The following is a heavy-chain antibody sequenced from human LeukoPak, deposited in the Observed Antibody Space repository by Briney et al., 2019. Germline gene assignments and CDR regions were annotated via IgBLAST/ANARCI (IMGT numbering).Heavy chain of an antibody. V-gene: IGHV5-51*01. CDR2: INPSDSDT. D-gene: IGHD1-1*01. Sequence: GESLKISCKGSGYSFTNYRIAWVRQMPGRGLEWMVIINPSDSDTRYSPSFQGQVTISADKSISTAYLQWSSLKASDSVMYYCARAWNFDYWGQGTLVTVSS. CDR3: ARAWNFDY. J-gene: IGHJ4*02. CDR1: GYSFTNYR.